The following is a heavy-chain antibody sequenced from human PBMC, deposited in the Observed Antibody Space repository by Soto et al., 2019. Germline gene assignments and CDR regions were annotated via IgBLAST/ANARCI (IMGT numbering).Heavy chain of an antibody. CDR3: ARDIVVVPARRDYYYYYGMDV. CDR2: ISAYNGNT. Sequence: ASVKASCKASRYTFTSCGMTWVRHSPGQGLEWMGWISAYNGNTNYAQELQGRVTMTRDTSTSTAYMELRSLRSDDTAVYYSARDIVVVPARRDYYYYYGMDVWGQGTTVTVSS. D-gene: IGHD2-2*01. V-gene: IGHV1-18*01. J-gene: IGHJ6*02. CDR1: RYTFTSCG.